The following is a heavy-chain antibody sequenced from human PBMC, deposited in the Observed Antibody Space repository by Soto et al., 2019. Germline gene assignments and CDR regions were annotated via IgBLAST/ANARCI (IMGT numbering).Heavy chain of an antibody. V-gene: IGHV1-69*08. CDR2: IIPVLGTT. D-gene: IGHD2-21*01. J-gene: IGHJ6*02. CDR3: ARRRYCGYDCYHKHYYGMDV. Sequence: QVQLVQSGAEVKKPGSSVKISCRASGDTFSSYTVNWLRQAPGRGLEWMGRIIPVLGTTDYAQTFRGRLSITADKASTTVNMELGSLRSEDTAVYYCARRRYCGYDCYHKHYYGMDVWGQGTTVTVAS. CDR1: GDTFSSYT.